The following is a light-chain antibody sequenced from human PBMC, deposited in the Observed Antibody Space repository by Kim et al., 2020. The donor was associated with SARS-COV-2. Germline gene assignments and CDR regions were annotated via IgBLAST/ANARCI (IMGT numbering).Light chain of an antibody. Sequence: ELTQPPSASGTPGQRVTISCSGSSSNIGSNTVNWYQQLPGTAPNLLIYSNNQRPSRVPDRFSGSKSGTSASLAISGLESEDEDDYYCAAWDDSLNGWVFGGGTQLTVL. J-gene: IGLJ3*02. CDR2: SNN. CDR3: AAWDDSLNGWV. V-gene: IGLV1-44*01. CDR1: SSNIGSNT.